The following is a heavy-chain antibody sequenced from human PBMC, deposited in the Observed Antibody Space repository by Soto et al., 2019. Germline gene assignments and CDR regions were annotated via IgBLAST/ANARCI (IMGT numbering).Heavy chain of an antibody. J-gene: IGHJ2*01. CDR3: ARDPNDRHSLTKYWDWYFDL. CDR1: GFTFSDYY. V-gene: IGHV3-11*01. D-gene: IGHD3-22*01. Sequence: QVQLVESGGGLVKPGGSLRLSCAASGFTFSDYYMSWIRQAPGKGLEWVSYISSSGSTIYYADSVKGRFTISRDNAKNSLYLQMKSLRAEDTAVYYCARDPNDRHSLTKYWDWYFDLWGRGTLVTVSA. CDR2: ISSSGSTI.